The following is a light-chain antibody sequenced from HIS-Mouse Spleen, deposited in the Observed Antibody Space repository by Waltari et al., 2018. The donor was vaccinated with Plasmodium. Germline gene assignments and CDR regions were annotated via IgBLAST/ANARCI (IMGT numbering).Light chain of an antibody. J-gene: IGKJ1*01. CDR3: QQYNSYSWT. Sequence: DIQMTQSPSTLSASVGDRATLTCRASQSISSWLAWYQQKPGQAPKLLIYRASSRESGIPSRFSGSGSGTEFTLTISSLQPDDFATYYCQQYNSYSWTFGQGTKVEIK. V-gene: IGKV1-5*03. CDR1: QSISSW. CDR2: RAS.